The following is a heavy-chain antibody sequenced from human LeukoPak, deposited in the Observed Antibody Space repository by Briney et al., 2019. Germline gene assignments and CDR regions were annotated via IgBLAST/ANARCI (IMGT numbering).Heavy chain of an antibody. CDR1: GYTFDDYA. V-gene: IGHV3-43D*04. D-gene: IGHD2-2*01. CDR3: ARDRGYQLLTIDS. Sequence: PGRSLRLSCAASGYTFDDYAMNWVHQAPGKGLEWVSLIRWDGGRTFYADSVKGRFTISRDDSKNSLYLQMSSLRAGDTASYYCARDRGYQLLTIDSWGQGTLVTVSS. J-gene: IGHJ4*02. CDR2: IRWDGGRT.